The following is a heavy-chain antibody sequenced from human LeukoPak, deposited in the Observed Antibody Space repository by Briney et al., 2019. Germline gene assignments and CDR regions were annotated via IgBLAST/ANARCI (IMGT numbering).Heavy chain of an antibody. CDR3: ARDGRSGGNFAY. D-gene: IGHD1-14*01. CDR1: GFTFSSYA. V-gene: IGHV3-74*01. CDR2: ISNDGSTT. J-gene: IGHJ4*02. Sequence: PGGSLRLSCAASGFTFSSYAMSWVRQAPGKGLEWVSRISNDGSTTNYADSVKGRFTMPRDDAKNTLYLQMNSLTAGDTAVYYCARDGRSGGNFAYWGQGTLVTVSS.